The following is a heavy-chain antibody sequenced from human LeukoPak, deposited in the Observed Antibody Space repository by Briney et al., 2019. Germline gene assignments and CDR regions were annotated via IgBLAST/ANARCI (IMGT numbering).Heavy chain of an antibody. V-gene: IGHV3-30-3*01. Sequence: GGSLRLSCAASGFTFSSYAMHWVRQAPGKGLEWVAVISYDGSNKYYADSVKGRFTISRDNSKNTLYLQMNSLRAEDTAVYYCARGRMAGTYVFDSWGQGTLVTVSS. CDR3: ARGRMAGTYVFDS. D-gene: IGHD6-19*01. CDR1: GFTFSSYA. CDR2: ISYDGSNK. J-gene: IGHJ4*02.